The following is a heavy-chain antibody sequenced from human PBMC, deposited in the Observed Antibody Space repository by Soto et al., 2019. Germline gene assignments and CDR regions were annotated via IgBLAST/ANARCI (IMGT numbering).Heavy chain of an antibody. CDR2: VYSGGST. CDR3: ARDFSGKNDAFDI. D-gene: IGHD3-10*01. J-gene: IGHJ3*02. CDR1: GFTVTTNY. V-gene: IGHV3-66*01. Sequence: EVQLVESGGGLVQPGGSLRLSCAASGFTVTTNYMSWVRQPPGKGLEWVSVVYSGGSTYYADSVKGRFTVSRDNSKNTPYLQRNSLRAEDTAVYYCARDFSGKNDAFDIWGQGTVVTVSS.